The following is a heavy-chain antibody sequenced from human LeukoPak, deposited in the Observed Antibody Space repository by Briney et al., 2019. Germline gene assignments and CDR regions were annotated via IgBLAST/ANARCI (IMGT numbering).Heavy chain of an antibody. CDR3: AVTGSFYSYYFDY. J-gene: IGHJ4*01. V-gene: IGHV3-30*03. Sequence: GGSLRLSCAASGFTFSSYGMHWVRQAPGKGLEWVAVISYDGSNKYYADSVKGRFTISRDNSKNTLYLQMNSLRAEDTAVYYCAVTGSFYSYYFDYWGQGALVTVSS. CDR2: ISYDGSNK. D-gene: IGHD3-10*01. CDR1: GFTFSSYG.